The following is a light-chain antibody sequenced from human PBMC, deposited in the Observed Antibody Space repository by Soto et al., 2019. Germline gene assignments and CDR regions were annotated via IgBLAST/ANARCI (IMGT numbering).Light chain of an antibody. J-gene: IGKJ4*01. Sequence: EIVMTQSPGALSVSPGERVTLSCRASLRFSINLAWYQQKPGRAPRLLIYGASTRATGVPARFSGSGSGTEFTLTISSLQSEDFGVYYCQQYYTWPLTFGGGTNVDIK. CDR2: GAS. CDR3: QQYYTWPLT. V-gene: IGKV3-15*01. CDR1: LRFSIN.